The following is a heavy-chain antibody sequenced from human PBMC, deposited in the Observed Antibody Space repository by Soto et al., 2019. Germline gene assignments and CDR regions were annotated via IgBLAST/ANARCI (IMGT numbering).Heavy chain of an antibody. Sequence: QVQLVQSGAEVKKPGSSVKVSCKASGDTFSSYAIIWVRQAPGQGLEWMGGIIPIFGTANYAQKFQGRVTITANEHTSTAYMELSSLRSEDTAVYYCARDGSGYRSRASPMDVWGQGTKVTVSS. CDR1: GDTFSSYA. D-gene: IGHD3-22*01. CDR2: IIPIFGTA. J-gene: IGHJ6*02. V-gene: IGHV1-69*01. CDR3: ARDGSGYRSRASPMDV.